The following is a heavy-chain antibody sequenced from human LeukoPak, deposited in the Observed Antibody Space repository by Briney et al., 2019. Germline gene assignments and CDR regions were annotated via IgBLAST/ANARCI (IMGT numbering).Heavy chain of an antibody. J-gene: IGHJ3*02. D-gene: IGHD3-22*01. Sequence: GESLKISCQASGYSFMTYWIGWVRQMPGKGLEWMAIIYPGDSDTKYSPSFQDQVTISADKSINTPYLHWRSLKASDTAMYYCARLSMIDTFDIWGLGTVVTVSS. CDR1: GYSFMTYW. CDR3: ARLSMIDTFDI. V-gene: IGHV5-51*01. CDR2: IYPGDSDT.